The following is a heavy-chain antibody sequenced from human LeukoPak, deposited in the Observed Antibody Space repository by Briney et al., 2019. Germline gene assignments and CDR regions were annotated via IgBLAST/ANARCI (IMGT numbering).Heavy chain of an antibody. J-gene: IGHJ6*03. CDR2: IDPGDSDT. D-gene: IGHD3-10*01. V-gene: IGHV5-51*01. CDR1: GYRLTNNW. CDR3: ARRWRPKGITMIRGVRPYYYMDV. Sequence: HGESLKISCKVSGYRLTNNWIGWVRQMPGKGLEWMGSIDPGDSDTRYSPSFQGQVTISADKSISTAYLQWSSLKASDTAMYYCARRWRPKGITMIRGVRPYYYMDVWGKGTTVTVSS.